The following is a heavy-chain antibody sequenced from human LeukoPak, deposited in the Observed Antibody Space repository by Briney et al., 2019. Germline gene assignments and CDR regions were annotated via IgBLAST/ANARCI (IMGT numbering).Heavy chain of an antibody. CDR1: GGTFSSSA. D-gene: IGHD5-18*01. V-gene: IGHV1-69*04. Sequence: GASVKGSCKASGGTFSSSAMTWVRQAPGQGLEWMGRIIPVLNITSYAQKFQGSVTITADTSTSTVYMELSSLRSEETAVYYCARDQGLTAPPPYGLDVWGQGTTVIVSS. CDR2: IIPVLNIT. CDR3: ARDQGLTAPPPYGLDV. J-gene: IGHJ6*02.